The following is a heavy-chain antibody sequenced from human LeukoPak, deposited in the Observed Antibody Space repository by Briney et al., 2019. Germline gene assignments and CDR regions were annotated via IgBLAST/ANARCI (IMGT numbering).Heavy chain of an antibody. J-gene: IGHJ4*02. Sequence: PSETLSLTCTVSGGSISSYYWSWIRQPPGKGLEWIGYIYYSGSTNYNPSLKSRVTISVDTSKNQFSLKLSSVTAADTAVYYCARGLGYYYDSSGYYYFDYWGQGTLVTVSS. CDR1: GGSISSYY. D-gene: IGHD3-22*01. CDR2: IYYSGST. V-gene: IGHV4-59*01. CDR3: ARGLGYYYDSSGYYYFDY.